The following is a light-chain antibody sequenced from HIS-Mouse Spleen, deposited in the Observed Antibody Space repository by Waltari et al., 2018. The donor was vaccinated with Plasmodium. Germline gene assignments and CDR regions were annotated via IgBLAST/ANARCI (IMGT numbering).Light chain of an antibody. CDR2: QYS. CDR3: QAWDSSTYV. Sequence: SYELTQPPSVSVSPGQPASITCSGDKLGDKYACWYQQKPGQSPVLVIYQYSKRPSGIPERFSGSNSGNTATLTISGTQAMDEDDYYCQAWDSSTYVFGTGTKVTVL. V-gene: IGLV3-1*01. J-gene: IGLJ1*01. CDR1: KLGDKY.